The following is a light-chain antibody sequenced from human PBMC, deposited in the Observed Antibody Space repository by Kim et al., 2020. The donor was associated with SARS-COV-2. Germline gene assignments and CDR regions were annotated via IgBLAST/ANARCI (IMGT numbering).Light chain of an antibody. CDR3: QSYDNSLRGYV. Sequence: QSVLTQPLSVSGAPGQRVTISCTGSSSNIGAGFDVHWYQHLPGTAPKLLIFDNTNRPSGVPDRFSGSKSGTSASLAITGLQVEDEAEYYCQSYDNSLRGYVFGTGTKVTVL. CDR2: DNT. J-gene: IGLJ1*01. CDR1: SSNIGAGFD. V-gene: IGLV1-40*01.